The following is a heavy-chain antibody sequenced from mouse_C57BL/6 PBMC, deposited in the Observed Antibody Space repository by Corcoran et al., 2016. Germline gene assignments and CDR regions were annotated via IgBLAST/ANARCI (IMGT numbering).Heavy chain of an antibody. CDR1: GYSITSGYY. CDR3: ASGFDYYGSPFDY. J-gene: IGHJ2*01. Sequence: DVQLQDSGPGLVKPSQSLSLTCSVTGYSITSGYYGNWIRQFPGTKLEWMGYISYDGSNNYNPSLKNQISITRDTSKNQFFLKLNSVTTEDTATYYCASGFDYYGSPFDYWGQGTTLTVSS. CDR2: ISYDGSN. V-gene: IGHV3-6*01. D-gene: IGHD1-1*01.